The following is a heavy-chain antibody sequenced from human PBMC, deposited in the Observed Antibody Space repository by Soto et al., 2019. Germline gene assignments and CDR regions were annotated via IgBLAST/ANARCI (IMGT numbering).Heavy chain of an antibody. CDR3: ARGLNGYLHYFDY. CDR1: GYIFTSYA. V-gene: IGHV1-3*01. J-gene: IGHJ4*02. Sequence: ASVKVSCKASGYIFTSYAIHWVRQAPGQRLEWMGWINAGNGNTKYSQKIQGRVTITRDTSASTAYMELSSLRSVDTALYYCARGLNGYLHYFDYWGQGTLVTVSS. D-gene: IGHD5-18*01. CDR2: INAGNGNT.